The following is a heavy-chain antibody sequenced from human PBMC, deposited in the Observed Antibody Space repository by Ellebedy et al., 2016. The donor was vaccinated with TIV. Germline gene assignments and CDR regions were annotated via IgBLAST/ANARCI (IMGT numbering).Heavy chain of an antibody. V-gene: IGHV3-74*01. CDR3: TRDYRNAGVDP. D-gene: IGHD1-26*01. J-gene: IGHJ5*02. CDR2: IEGDGSRT. CDR1: GFRFSGYW. Sequence: HTGGSLRLSCEASGFRFSGYWMYWVRQGPGKGLLSVACIEGDGSRTTYADSVKGRFTISRDNAKNTLYLEMNNLRVEDTGRYYCTRDYRNAGVDPWGQGTLVTVSS.